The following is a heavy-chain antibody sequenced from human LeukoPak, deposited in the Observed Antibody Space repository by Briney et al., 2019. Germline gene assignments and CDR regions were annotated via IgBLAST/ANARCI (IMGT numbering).Heavy chain of an antibody. CDR1: GFNFNDYA. CDR2: ISANGGFI. Sequence: GGSLRLSCAVSGFNFNDYAIHWVRQGPGKGLEWVAGISANGGFISYGESVKGRFTISRDNPRNSVFLQMNFLRAEDMAMYFCTKEVQRWHSYFYRPSYALDIWGQGTMVSVSS. J-gene: IGHJ3*02. D-gene: IGHD3-22*01. CDR3: TKEVQRWHSYFYRPSYALDI. V-gene: IGHV3-9*03.